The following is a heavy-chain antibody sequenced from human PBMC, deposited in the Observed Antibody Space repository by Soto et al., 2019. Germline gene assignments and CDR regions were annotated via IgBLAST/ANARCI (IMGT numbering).Heavy chain of an antibody. J-gene: IGHJ4*02. CDR2: ISYDGSNK. CDR3: AREICIYDSSGLHRHFDY. V-gene: IGHV3-30-3*01. CDR1: GFTFSSYA. Sequence: QVQLVESGGGVVQPGRSLRLSCAASGFTFSSYAMHWVRQAPGKGLEWVAVISYDGSNKYYADTVKGRFTISRDNSKNTLYLQMNSLRAEDTAVYYCAREICIYDSSGLHRHFDYWGQGTLVTVSS. D-gene: IGHD3-22*01.